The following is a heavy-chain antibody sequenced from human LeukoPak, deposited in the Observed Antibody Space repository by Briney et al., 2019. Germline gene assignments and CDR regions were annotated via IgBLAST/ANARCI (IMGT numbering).Heavy chain of an antibody. CDR1: GFTFSSCG. CDR2: IWSDGNNK. Sequence: GGSLRLSCAASGFTFSSCGMHWVRQAPGKGLQWVAVIWSDGNNKYYADSVKGRFTISRDNSKNTMYLEMNSLRAEDTAVYYCARWGFGYYDSSALRTSYGMDVWGQGTTVTVSS. V-gene: IGHV3-33*01. J-gene: IGHJ6*02. D-gene: IGHD3-22*01. CDR3: ARWGFGYYDSSALRTSYGMDV.